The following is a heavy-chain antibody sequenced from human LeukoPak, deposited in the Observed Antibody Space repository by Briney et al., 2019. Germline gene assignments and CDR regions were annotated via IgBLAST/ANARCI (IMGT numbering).Heavy chain of an antibody. Sequence: GGSLRLSCAASGFTFSSYSMNWVRQAPGKGLEWVSSISSHSDYIYYADSVRGRLTISRDNAKNSLYLQMDSLRAEDTAVYYCARVSGAWYGVYWGQGTLVTVSS. D-gene: IGHD6-19*01. J-gene: IGHJ4*02. CDR2: ISSHSDYI. CDR3: ARVSGAWYGVY. CDR1: GFTFSSYS. V-gene: IGHV3-21*01.